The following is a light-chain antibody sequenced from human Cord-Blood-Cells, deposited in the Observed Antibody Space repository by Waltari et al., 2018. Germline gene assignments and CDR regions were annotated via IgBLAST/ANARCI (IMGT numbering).Light chain of an antibody. CDR3: SSYTSSSTVV. CDR2: DVS. Sequence: QSALTQPASVSGSPGPSITISCTGTSSDVGGYNYVSWYQQHPGKAPQLMFYDVSKRPSGVSNRFSGYKSGNTASLTISGLQAEDEADYYCSSYTSSSTVVFGGGTKLTVL. J-gene: IGLJ2*01. V-gene: IGLV2-14*01. CDR1: SSDVGGYNY.